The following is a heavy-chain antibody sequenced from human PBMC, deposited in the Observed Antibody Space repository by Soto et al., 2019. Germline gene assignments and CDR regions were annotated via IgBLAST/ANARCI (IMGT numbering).Heavy chain of an antibody. CDR3: ARESHDILTGPPWVWYFDL. CDR2: INYRGSI. CDR1: GGSFSGYY. J-gene: IGHJ2*01. V-gene: IGHV4-34*01. D-gene: IGHD3-9*01. Sequence: QVQLQQWGAGPLRPLETLSLTCGVSGGSFSGYYWAWIRQSPGKGLEWIGEINYRGSINYNPSLKSRVSISVDTSKNHYSLNLRSVTAADTAVYYCARESHDILTGPPWVWYFDLWGRGTLVNVSS.